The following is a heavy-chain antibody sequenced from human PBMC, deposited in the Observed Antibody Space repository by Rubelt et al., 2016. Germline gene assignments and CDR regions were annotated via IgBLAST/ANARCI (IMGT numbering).Heavy chain of an antibody. CDR3: ARHAFIVTTGSFWDY. J-gene: IGHJ4*02. D-gene: IGHD4-17*01. Sequence: QVQLQQWGAGLLKPSETLSLTCTISGDSISSNSFYWGWIRQPPGKGLEWIGSIDYSGSTYSNPSLRSRVTMSVDTSKNQFSLKLSSVTAADTAVYYCARHAFIVTTGSFWDYWGQGTLITVSS. CDR2: IDYSGST. V-gene: IGHV4-39*01. CDR1: GDSISSNSFY.